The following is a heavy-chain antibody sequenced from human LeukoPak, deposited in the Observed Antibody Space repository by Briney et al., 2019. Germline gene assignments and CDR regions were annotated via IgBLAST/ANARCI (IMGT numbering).Heavy chain of an antibody. CDR1: GGSINSGSYY. Sequence: PSQTLSLTCTVSGGSINSGSYYWGWVRQSAGKGLEWIARISTSGNTNYNPSLKSRVTISVDASKNQFSLKLNSVTAADTAVYYCASLPFYFDGSGSYYHYWGQGTLVTVSS. J-gene: IGHJ4*02. CDR2: ISTSGNT. CDR3: ASLPFYFDGSGSYYHY. D-gene: IGHD3-22*01. V-gene: IGHV4-61*02.